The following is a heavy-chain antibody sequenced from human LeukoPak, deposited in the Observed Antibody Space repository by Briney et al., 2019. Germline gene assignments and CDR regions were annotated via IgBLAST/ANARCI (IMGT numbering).Heavy chain of an antibody. J-gene: IGHJ6*03. V-gene: IGHV3-33*06. CDR1: GFTFSTYG. D-gene: IGHD1-14*01. Sequence: SGGSLRLSCAASGFTFSTYGMYWVRQAPGKGLDWVAVIWYDGSNKYYADSVKGRFTISRDNSKNTLYLQMNSLRAEDTAVYYCAKDSNPAGYYYMDVRGKGTTVTVSS. CDR3: AKDSNPAGYYYMDV. CDR2: IWYDGSNK.